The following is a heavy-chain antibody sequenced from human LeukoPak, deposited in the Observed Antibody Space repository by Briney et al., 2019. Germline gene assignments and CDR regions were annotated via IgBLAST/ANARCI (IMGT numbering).Heavy chain of an antibody. CDR2: IVEDGTNQ. J-gene: IGHJ4*02. V-gene: IGHV3-30*04. D-gene: IGHD6-19*01. CDR1: GFTFNNYL. Sequence: PGRSLRLSCAASGFTFNNYLMHWVRQAPGKGLDWVAVIVEDGTNQHYADSVKGRFTISRDNSKNTLFLQMNSLRSEDTAMYYCARVQGGGYRTADYWGQGTLVTVSS. CDR3: ARVQGGGYRTADY.